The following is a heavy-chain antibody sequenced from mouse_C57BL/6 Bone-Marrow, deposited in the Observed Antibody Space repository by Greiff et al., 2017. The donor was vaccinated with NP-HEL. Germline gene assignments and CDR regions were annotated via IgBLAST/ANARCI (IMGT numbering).Heavy chain of an antibody. D-gene: IGHD2-2*01. V-gene: IGHV5-6*02. CDR3: ARRGMVTTGFAY. CDR1: GFTFSSYG. CDR2: ISSGGSYT. Sequence: EVKLMESGGDLVKPGGSLKLSCAASGFTFSSYGMSWVRQTPDKRLEWVATISSGGSYTYYPDSVKGRFTISRDNAKNTLYLQMSSLKSEDTAMYYCARRGMVTTGFAYWGQGTLVTVSA. J-gene: IGHJ3*01.